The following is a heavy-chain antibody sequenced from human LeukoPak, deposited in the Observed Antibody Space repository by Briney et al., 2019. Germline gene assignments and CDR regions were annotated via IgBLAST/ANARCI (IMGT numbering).Heavy chain of an antibody. CDR1: GFTFSSYS. J-gene: IGHJ4*02. CDR2: ISSSSSYI. CDR3: ARDLRTYYDILTGYYTPGFDY. Sequence: PGGSLRLSCAASGFTFSSYSMNWVRQAPGKGLEWVSSISSSSSYIYYADSVKGRFTISRDNAKNSLYLQMNSLRAEDTAVYYCARDLRTYYDILTGYYTPGFDYWGQGTLVTVSS. D-gene: IGHD3-9*01. V-gene: IGHV3-21*01.